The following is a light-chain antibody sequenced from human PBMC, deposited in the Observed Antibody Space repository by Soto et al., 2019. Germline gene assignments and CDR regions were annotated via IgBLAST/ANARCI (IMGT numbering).Light chain of an antibody. V-gene: IGKV3-20*01. CDR3: QQYGTSLWT. J-gene: IGKJ1*01. CDR1: QSVSSSY. CDR2: GVF. Sequence: EIVLTQSPGTLSLSPGEGATLSCRASQSVSSSYLAWYQQKPGQAPRLLIYGVFRRATGIPDRFSGSGSGTDFTLTISRLEPEDFAVYYCQQYGTSLWTFGQGTKVEIK.